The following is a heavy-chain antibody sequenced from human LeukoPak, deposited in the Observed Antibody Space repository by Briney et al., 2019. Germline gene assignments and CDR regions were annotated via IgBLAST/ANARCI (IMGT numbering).Heavy chain of an antibody. CDR1: AVSISSSSYY. D-gene: IGHD5-18*01. Sequence: SETLSLTCIVSAVSISSSSYYWGWVRQPPGKGLEWIGSIYYSGSTYYNPSLKSRVTISVDKSKSQFSLKLSSVTAADTAVYYCARVSEIQLWFRLDYWGQGTLVTVSS. CDR2: IYYSGST. CDR3: ARVSEIQLWFRLDY. J-gene: IGHJ4*02. V-gene: IGHV4-39*07.